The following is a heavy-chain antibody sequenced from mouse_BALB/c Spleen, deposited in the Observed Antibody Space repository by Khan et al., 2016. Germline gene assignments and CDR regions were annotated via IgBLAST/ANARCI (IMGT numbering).Heavy chain of an antibody. CDR3: ASYYGSNYYAMVY. CDR2: INPSTGYT. CDR1: GYTFTSYW. V-gene: IGHV1-7*01. Sequence: QVRLQQPGAELAKPGASVKMSCKASGYTFTSYWMHWVKQRPGQGLEWIGYINPSTGYTEYNQKFKDKATLTADKSSSTAYMQLSSLTSEDSAVYDGASYYGSNYYAMVYWSQGASVTVS. J-gene: IGHJ4*01. D-gene: IGHD1-1*01.